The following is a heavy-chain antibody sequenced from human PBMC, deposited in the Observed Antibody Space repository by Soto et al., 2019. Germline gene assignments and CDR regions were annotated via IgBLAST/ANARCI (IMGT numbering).Heavy chain of an antibody. Sequence: SETLSLTCTISGGSVSSGSYYWSWIRQPPGKGLEWIGYIYYSGSIDYNPSLKSRVTISADTSKTQFSLMMSSVTAADTVVYYCARYSSSYVFDYWGQGILVTVYS. J-gene: IGHJ4*02. CDR1: GGSVSSGSYY. CDR3: ARYSSSYVFDY. CDR2: IYYSGSI. D-gene: IGHD6-6*01. V-gene: IGHV4-61*01.